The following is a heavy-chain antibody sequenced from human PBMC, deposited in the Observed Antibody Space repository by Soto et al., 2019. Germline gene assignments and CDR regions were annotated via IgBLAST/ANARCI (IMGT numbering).Heavy chain of an antibody. CDR2: ILYDESDQ. CDR1: GFTFSDYT. CDR3: AKDGTHLWPKQYYFDS. V-gene: IGHV3-30*18. J-gene: IGHJ4*02. D-gene: IGHD1-26*01. Sequence: QVQLVESGGGVVQPGRSLRLSCSASGFTFSDYTMHWVRQAPGRGLEWVAIILYDESDQYYSDSVKGRFTISRDNSKNTLYLQMHSLTTEDTAVYYCAKDGTHLWPKQYYFDSWGQGALVTVSS.